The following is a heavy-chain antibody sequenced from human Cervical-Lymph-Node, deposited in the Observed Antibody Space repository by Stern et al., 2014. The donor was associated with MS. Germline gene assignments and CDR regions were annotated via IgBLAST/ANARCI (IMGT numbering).Heavy chain of an antibody. D-gene: IGHD3-16*02. Sequence: QVQLVQSGGGVVQPGSSLRLSCAASGFTFSNYGMHWVRQAPGKGLEWLAVILYDGSDKYYADSVKGRFTISRDNSKNTLYLQMNSLRAEDTAVYYCTISLQFNFDYWGLGTLVTVSS. V-gene: IGHV3-30*03. CDR3: TISLQFNFDY. CDR1: GFTFSNYG. CDR2: ILYDGSDK. J-gene: IGHJ4*02.